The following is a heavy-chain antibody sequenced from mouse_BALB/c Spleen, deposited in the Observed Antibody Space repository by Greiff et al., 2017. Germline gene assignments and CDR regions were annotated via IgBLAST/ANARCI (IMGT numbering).Heavy chain of an antibody. V-gene: IGHV3-6*02. CDR2: ISYDGSN. CDR1: GYSITSGYY. CDR3: AREGWLLRTDYAMDY. J-gene: IGHJ4*01. Sequence: DVQLVESGPGLVKPSQSLSLTCSVTGYSITSGYYWNWIRQFPGNKLEWMGYISYDGSNNYNPSLKNRISITRDTSKNQFFLKLNSVTTEDTATYYCAREGWLLRTDYAMDYWGQGTSVTVSS. D-gene: IGHD2-3*01.